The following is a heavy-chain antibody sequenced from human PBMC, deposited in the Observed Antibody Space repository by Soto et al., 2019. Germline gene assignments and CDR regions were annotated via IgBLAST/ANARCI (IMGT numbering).Heavy chain of an antibody. CDR1: GFTFSSYA. CDR2: ISYDGSNK. J-gene: IGHJ6*02. CDR3: AIDPGSSSWYLYYYYYGMDV. D-gene: IGHD6-13*01. Sequence: PGGSLRLSCAASGFTFSSYAMHWVRQAPGKGLERVAVISYDGSNKYYADSVKGRFTISRDNSKNTLYLQMNSLRAVDTAVYYCAIDPGSSSWYLYYYYYGMDVWGQGTTVTVSS. V-gene: IGHV3-30-3*01.